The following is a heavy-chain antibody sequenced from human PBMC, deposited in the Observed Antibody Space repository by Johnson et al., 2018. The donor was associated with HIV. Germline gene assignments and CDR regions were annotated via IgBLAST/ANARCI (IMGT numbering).Heavy chain of an antibody. CDR1: GFTFSDYY. Sequence: QVQLVESGGGLVKPGGSLRLSCAASGFTFSDYYMSWIRQAPGKGLEWVSGLNRNGGSIAYADSVKGRFTISRDNAKNSLYLQMNSLRAEDTALYYCARGRPWGWELRRDAFDIWGQGTMVTVSS. J-gene: IGHJ3*02. CDR3: ARGRPWGWELRRDAFDI. CDR2: LNRNGGSI. V-gene: IGHV3-11*01. D-gene: IGHD1-26*01.